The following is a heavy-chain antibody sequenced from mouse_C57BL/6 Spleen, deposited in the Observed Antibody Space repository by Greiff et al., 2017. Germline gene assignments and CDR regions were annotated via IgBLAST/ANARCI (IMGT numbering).Heavy chain of an antibody. CDR3: ARGELWVAY. V-gene: IGHV1-82*01. Sequence: QVQLQQSGPELVKPGASVKISCKASGYAFSSSWLNWVKQRPGKGLEWIGRIYPGDGDTNYNGKFKGKATLTADKSSSTAYMQLSSLTSEDSAVYFCARGELWVAYWGQGTLVTVSA. CDR1: GYAFSSSW. J-gene: IGHJ3*01. CDR2: IYPGDGDT.